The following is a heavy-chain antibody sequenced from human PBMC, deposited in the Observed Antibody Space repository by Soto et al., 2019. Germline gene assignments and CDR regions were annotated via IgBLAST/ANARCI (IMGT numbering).Heavy chain of an antibody. CDR2: IVVGSGNT. Sequence: SVKVSCKASGFTFTSSAVQWVRQASGQRLEWIGWIVVGSGNTNYAQKFQERVTITRDMSTSTAYMELSSLRSEDTAVYYCAADDVVLVPAANAPYYYYGMDVWGQGTTVTVSS. V-gene: IGHV1-58*01. CDR3: AADDVVLVPAANAPYYYYGMDV. CDR1: GFTFTSSA. D-gene: IGHD2-2*01. J-gene: IGHJ6*02.